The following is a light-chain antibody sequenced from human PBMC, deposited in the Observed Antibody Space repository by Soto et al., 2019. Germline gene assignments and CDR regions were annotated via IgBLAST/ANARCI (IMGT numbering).Light chain of an antibody. Sequence: QSGLTQPASVSGSPGQSISISCTGTSSDVGGYNYVSWYQQHPGKAPILLIYDVSNRPSGVSDRFSGSKSGNTASLTISGLQTDDEADYYCSSYASSTNVLFGGGNKLTVL. CDR1: SSDVGGYNY. J-gene: IGLJ2*01. V-gene: IGLV2-14*03. CDR3: SSYASSTNVL. CDR2: DVS.